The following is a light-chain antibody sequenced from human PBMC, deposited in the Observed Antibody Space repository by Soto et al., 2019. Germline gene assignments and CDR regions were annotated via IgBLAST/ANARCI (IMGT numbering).Light chain of an antibody. CDR2: KAS. V-gene: IGKV1-5*03. CDR1: QSINNW. CDR3: QRYDTYWT. J-gene: IGKJ1*01. Sequence: DIQMTKSPSTLSASVGDRVTITCRASQSINNWLAWYQQKPGKAPKLLIYKASNLDIGVPSRFRGSGSGTTFTLTTSSLQPDDFASYYCQRYDTYWTFGQGTKVEIK.